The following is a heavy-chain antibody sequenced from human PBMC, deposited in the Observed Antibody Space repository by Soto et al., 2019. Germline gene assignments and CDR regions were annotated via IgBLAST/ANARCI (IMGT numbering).Heavy chain of an antibody. Sequence: PGGSLKLSCAVSGFTFSNYSINWVRQAPGKGLEWLSYISNNSSVKYYADSVKGRFTISRDASKSAVYLQMNSLRPDDTAMYYCARVGSTKRIQRRYYFDLRGQRTPVTVSS. CDR3: ARVGSTKRIQRRYYFDL. V-gene: IGHV3-48*01. J-gene: IGHJ5*02. CDR1: GFTFSNYS. CDR2: ISNNSSVK. D-gene: IGHD5-18*01.